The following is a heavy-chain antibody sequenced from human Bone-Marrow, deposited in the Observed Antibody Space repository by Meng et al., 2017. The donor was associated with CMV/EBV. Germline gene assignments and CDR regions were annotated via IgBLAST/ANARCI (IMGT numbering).Heavy chain of an antibody. D-gene: IGHD3-22*01. CDR2: IKQDGSEK. CDR3: ARDFMVRYDSSGYYYAYRGYYYYGMDV. CDR1: GFTFDDYA. V-gene: IGHV3-7*01. Sequence: GESLKISCAASGFTFDDYAMNWVRQAPGKGLEWVANIKQDGSEKYYVDSVKGRFTISRDNAKNSLYLQMNSLRAEDTAVYYCARDFMVRYDSSGYYYAYRGYYYYGMDVWGQGTTVTVSS. J-gene: IGHJ6*02.